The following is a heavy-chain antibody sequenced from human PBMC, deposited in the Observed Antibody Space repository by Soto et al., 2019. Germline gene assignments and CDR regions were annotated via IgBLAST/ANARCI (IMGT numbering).Heavy chain of an antibody. Sequence: SVNVSCKTSGDIFSGYSISWVRQAPGQGLEWMGGIIPIFGTTNYAQRFHGRVTITADKSTSTVYMELYSLKSEDTAVYYCARDLGSGYDPGDYWGQGTLVTVSS. D-gene: IGHD5-12*01. V-gene: IGHV1-69*06. J-gene: IGHJ4*02. CDR2: IIPIFGTT. CDR1: GDIFSGYS. CDR3: ARDLGSGYDPGDY.